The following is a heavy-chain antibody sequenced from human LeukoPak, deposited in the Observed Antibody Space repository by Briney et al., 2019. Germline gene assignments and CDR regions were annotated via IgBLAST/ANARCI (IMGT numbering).Heavy chain of an antibody. J-gene: IGHJ4*02. CDR1: GGSISGYY. CDR3: ARDGDCSRTSCHYFDY. V-gene: IGHV4-59*01. D-gene: IGHD2-2*01. Sequence: SETLSLTCTVSGGSISGYYWSWIRQPPGKGLEWIGYICYSGSTNYNPSLKSRVTISADTSKNQFSLKLSSVAAADTAVYYCARDGDCSRTSCHYFDYWGQGTLVTVSS. CDR2: ICYSGST.